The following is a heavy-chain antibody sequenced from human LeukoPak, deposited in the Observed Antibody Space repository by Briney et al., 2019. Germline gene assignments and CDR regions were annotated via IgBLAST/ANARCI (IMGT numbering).Heavy chain of an antibody. V-gene: IGHV3-21*01. J-gene: IGHJ4*02. CDR1: GFTVSSNY. CDR3: AREPVGGDSEKYFDY. D-gene: IGHD2-21*02. CDR2: ISSSCSYI. Sequence: GGSLRLSCAASGFTVSSNYMSWVRQAPGKGLEWVSSISSSCSYISYADSVKGRFTISRDNAKNSLYLQMNSLRAEDTAVYYCAREPVGGDSEKYFDYWGQGTLVTVSS.